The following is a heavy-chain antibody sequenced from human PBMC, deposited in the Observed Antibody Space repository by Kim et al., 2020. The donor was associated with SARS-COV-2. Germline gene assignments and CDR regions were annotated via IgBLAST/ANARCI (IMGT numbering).Heavy chain of an antibody. CDR1: GGTFSSYA. J-gene: IGHJ6*02. V-gene: IGHV1-69*04. CDR3: ARSQLLWFGELTPHYYYRMDV. CDR2: IIPILGIA. D-gene: IGHD3-10*01. Sequence: SVKVSCKASGGTFSSYAISWVRQAPGQGLEWMGRIIPILGIANYAQKFQGRVTITAAKSTSTAYMELSSLRSEDTAVYYCARSQLLWFGELTPHYYYRMDVWGQGTTVTVSS.